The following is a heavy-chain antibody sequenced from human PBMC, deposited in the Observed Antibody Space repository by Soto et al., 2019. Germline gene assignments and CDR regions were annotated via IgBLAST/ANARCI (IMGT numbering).Heavy chain of an antibody. CDR3: ATSTIFGVVIQHKQLFLGFDY. CDR1: GYTLTELS. V-gene: IGHV1-24*01. J-gene: IGHJ4*02. Sequence: ASVKVSCKVSGYTLTELSMHWVRQAPGKGLEWMGGFDPEDGETIYAQKFQGRVTMTEDTSTDTAYMELSSLRSEDTAVYYCATSTIFGVVIQHKQLFLGFDYWDQGTLVTVSS. D-gene: IGHD3-3*01. CDR2: FDPEDGET.